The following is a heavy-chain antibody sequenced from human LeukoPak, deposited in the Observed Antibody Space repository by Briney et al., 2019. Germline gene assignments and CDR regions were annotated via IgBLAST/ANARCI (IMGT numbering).Heavy chain of an antibody. J-gene: IGHJ4*02. CDR1: GGSISSYY. CDR3: ARGLDYYDSSGYRLPALGY. Sequence: PSETLSLTCTVSGGSISSYYWSWIRQPPGKGLELIGEINHSGSTNYNPSLKSRVTISVDTSKNQFSLKLSSVTAADTAVYYCARGLDYYDSSGYRLPALGYWGQGTLVTVSS. D-gene: IGHD3-22*01. CDR2: INHSGST. V-gene: IGHV4-34*01.